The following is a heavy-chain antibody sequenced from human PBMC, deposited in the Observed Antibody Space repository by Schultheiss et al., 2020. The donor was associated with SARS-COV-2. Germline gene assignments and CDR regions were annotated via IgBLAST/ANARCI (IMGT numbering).Heavy chain of an antibody. V-gene: IGHV3-74*01. Sequence: GGSLRLSCAASGFTFSSYAMHWVRQAPGKGLVWVSRINSDGSSTSYADSVKGRFTISRDNAKNSLYLQMNSLRAEDTAVYYCARALAGTLHYFDYWGQGTLVTVSS. CDR2: INSDGSST. CDR3: ARALAGTLHYFDY. D-gene: IGHD6-19*01. CDR1: GFTFSSYA. J-gene: IGHJ4*02.